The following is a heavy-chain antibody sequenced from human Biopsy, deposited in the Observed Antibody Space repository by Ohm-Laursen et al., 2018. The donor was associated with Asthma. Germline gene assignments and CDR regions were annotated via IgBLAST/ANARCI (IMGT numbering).Heavy chain of an antibody. Sequence: SLRLSCSASGFKFDEYTMHWVRQAPGKGLEWVSGISWNSATIGYADSVKGRFTISRDNSKNTLYLQMNSLRAEDTAVYYCASQSSGPDFWSGYYYFDYWGQGTLATVSS. CDR2: ISWNSATI. V-gene: IGHV3-9*01. D-gene: IGHD3-3*01. CDR3: ASQSSGPDFWSGYYYFDY. CDR1: GFKFDEYT. J-gene: IGHJ4*02.